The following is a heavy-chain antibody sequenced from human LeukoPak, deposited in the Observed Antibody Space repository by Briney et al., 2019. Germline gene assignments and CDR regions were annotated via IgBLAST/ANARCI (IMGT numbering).Heavy chain of an antibody. J-gene: IGHJ4*02. D-gene: IGHD3-9*01. CDR2: ISYSGSP. V-gene: IGHV4-30-4*01. Sequence: SETLSLTCTVSGGSISSANYYWTWIRQPPGKGLEWIGYISYSGSPHYNPSLRSRLTISVDTSKNQFSLKLSSVTAADTAVYYCARHGGYFASLYFDYWGQGNLVTVSS. CDR1: GGSISSANYY. CDR3: ARHGGYFASLYFDY.